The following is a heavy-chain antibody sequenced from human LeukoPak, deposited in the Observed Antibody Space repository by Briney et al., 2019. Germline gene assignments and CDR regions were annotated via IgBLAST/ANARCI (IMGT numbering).Heavy chain of an antibody. V-gene: IGHV3-9*03. D-gene: IGHD3-10*01. J-gene: IGHJ4*02. CDR1: GFTFDDYA. CDR3: AKNRRRGYFGSGSNFDY. Sequence: GGSLRLFCAASGFTFDDYARHWVRQAPGKGLEWVSGISWNIGSIAYADSVKGRFTISRDNAKNSLYLQMNSLRAEDMAFYYCAKNRRRGYFGSGSNFDYWGPGTLVAVSS. CDR2: ISWNIGSI.